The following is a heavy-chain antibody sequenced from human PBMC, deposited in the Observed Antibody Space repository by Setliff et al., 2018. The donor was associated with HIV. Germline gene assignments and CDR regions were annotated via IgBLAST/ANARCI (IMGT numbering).Heavy chain of an antibody. CDR3: ARDRYAGEIDY. CDR1: GGSNNSGHYY. Sequence: PSETLSLTCSVSGGSNNSGHYYWSWIRHHPRKGLEWIGYIYYTGSTYFNPSLKSRVTLSIDTSKNQFSLKLSSVTAADTAVYYCARDRYAGEIDYWGQGTLVTVSS. J-gene: IGHJ4*02. CDR2: IYYTGST. V-gene: IGHV4-31*03. D-gene: IGHD3-10*01.